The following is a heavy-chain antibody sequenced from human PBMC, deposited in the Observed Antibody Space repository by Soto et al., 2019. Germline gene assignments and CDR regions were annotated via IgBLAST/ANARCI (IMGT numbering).Heavy chain of an antibody. CDR2: YYYGGST. D-gene: IGHD3-10*01. J-gene: IGHJ4*02. V-gene: IGHV4-39*01. CDR3: AGFRGSDTYLAFQADF. CDR1: RASVTSGLYY. Sequence: KPSETLSLTCAVSRASVTSGLYYWGWIRQPPGKGLEWIGNYYYGGSTYYNPSLKSRVSMSLDASTNQFSLKLTSVTAADTAVYYCAGFRGSDTYLAFQADFWGQGTLVTSPQ.